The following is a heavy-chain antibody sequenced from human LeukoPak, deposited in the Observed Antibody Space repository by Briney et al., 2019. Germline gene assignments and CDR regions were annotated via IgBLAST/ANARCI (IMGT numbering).Heavy chain of an antibody. Sequence: GGSLGLSCAASGFTFDDYVMYWVRQAPGKGLEWVSLTNWDGGGTYYADSVKGRFTISRDNSKNSLYLQMNSLRVEDTALYYCAKERAGYGAGIDDWGQGTLVTVSS. J-gene: IGHJ4*02. CDR2: TNWDGGGT. CDR1: GFTFDDYV. D-gene: IGHD1-1*01. CDR3: AKERAGYGAGIDD. V-gene: IGHV3-43D*03.